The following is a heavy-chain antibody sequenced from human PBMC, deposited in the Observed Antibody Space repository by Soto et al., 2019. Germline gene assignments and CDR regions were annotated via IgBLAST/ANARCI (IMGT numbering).Heavy chain of an antibody. CDR2: ISSSSSTI. D-gene: IGHD2-2*01. J-gene: IGHJ6*02. CDR1: GFTFSSYS. Sequence: HPGGSLSLSCAASGFTFSSYSMNWVRQAPGKGLEWVSYISSSSSTIYYADSVKGRFTISRDNAKNSLYLQMNSLRDEDTAVYYCASDIVVVPAAIEDGMDVWGQGTTVTVSS. V-gene: IGHV3-48*02. CDR3: ASDIVVVPAAIEDGMDV.